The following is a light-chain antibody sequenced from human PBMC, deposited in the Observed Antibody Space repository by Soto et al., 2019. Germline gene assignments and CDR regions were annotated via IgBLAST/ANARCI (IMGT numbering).Light chain of an antibody. Sequence: EIVMTQSPATLSVSPGERATLSCRASQSLSNKLAWYQQKPGQAPRLLIYGASTRATGIPARFSGSGSGTEFTLTISSLQSEDFALYYCQEYNNWHPITFGGGTKADIK. J-gene: IGKJ4*01. CDR2: GAS. CDR3: QEYNNWHPIT. CDR1: QSLSNK. V-gene: IGKV3-15*01.